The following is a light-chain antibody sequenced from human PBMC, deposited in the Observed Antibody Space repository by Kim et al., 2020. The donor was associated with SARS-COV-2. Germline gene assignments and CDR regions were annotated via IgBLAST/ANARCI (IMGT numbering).Light chain of an antibody. Sequence: ALGQTIGSTCKVDSLGSFYGSWYQQKPGQAPVLVIYGKNNRPSGIPDRFSGSSSGNTASLTITGAQAEDEADYYCNTRDSSGNHVVFGGGTKLTVL. CDR3: NTRDSSGNHVV. CDR1: SLGSFY. CDR2: GKN. V-gene: IGLV3-19*01. J-gene: IGLJ2*01.